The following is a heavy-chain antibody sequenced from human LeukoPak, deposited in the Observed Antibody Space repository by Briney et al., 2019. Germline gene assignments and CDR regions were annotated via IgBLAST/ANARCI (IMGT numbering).Heavy chain of an antibody. D-gene: IGHD1-26*01. CDR2: ISWDGNTK. CDR3: ARDLSERYSTDY. J-gene: IGHJ4*02. V-gene: IGHV3-30-3*01. CDR1: GFTFKEYA. Sequence: PGGSLRLSCAVSGFTFKEYAIHWVRQAPGKGLEWVAFISWDGNTKYYADSVKGRFTISRDNSQNTLDLQMNSLRAEDTAVYYCARDLSERYSTDYWGQGTLVTVSS.